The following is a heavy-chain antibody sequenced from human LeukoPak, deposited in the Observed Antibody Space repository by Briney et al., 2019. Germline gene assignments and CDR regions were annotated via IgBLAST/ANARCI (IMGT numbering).Heavy chain of an antibody. CDR1: GYTFTSYG. D-gene: IGHD1-1*01. J-gene: IGHJ4*02. CDR2: INAYNGNT. V-gene: IGHV1-18*01. CDR3: ARRQGTTLSFDY. Sequence: GASVKVSCKASGYTFTSYGFSWVRQAPGQGLEWMGWINAYNGNTNYAQKLQGRVTMTTDTSTSTAHMELRSLRFDDTAVYYCARRQGTTLSFDYWGQGTLLTVSS.